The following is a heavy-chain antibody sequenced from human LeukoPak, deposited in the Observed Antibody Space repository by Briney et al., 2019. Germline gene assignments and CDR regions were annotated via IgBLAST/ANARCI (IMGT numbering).Heavy chain of an antibody. Sequence: SETLSLTCTVSGGSISSYYWSWIRQPAGKGLEWIGRIYTSGSTNYNPSLKSRVTISVDTSKNQFSLKLSSVTAADTAVYYCARVVYYYDSSGYFLFDYWGQGTLVTVSS. V-gene: IGHV4-4*07. CDR3: ARVVYYYDSSGYFLFDY. D-gene: IGHD3-22*01. CDR2: IYTSGST. J-gene: IGHJ4*02. CDR1: GGSISSYY.